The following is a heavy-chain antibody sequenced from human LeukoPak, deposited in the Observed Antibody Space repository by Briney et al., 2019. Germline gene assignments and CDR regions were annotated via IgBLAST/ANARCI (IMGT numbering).Heavy chain of an antibody. CDR1: GYTFTSYY. CDR3: ARGAPRLAAPPGVDY. Sequence: ASVKVSCKASGYTFTSYYIHWVRQAPGQGLEWMGIINPSGGSTNYAQKFQGRVTMTRDTSTSTVYMELSSLRSEDTAVYYCARGAPRLAAPPGVDYWGQGTPVTVSS. CDR2: INPSGGST. J-gene: IGHJ4*02. D-gene: IGHD6-6*01. V-gene: IGHV1-46*01.